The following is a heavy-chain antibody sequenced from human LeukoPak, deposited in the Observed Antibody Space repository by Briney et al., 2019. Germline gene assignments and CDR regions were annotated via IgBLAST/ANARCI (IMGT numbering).Heavy chain of an antibody. Sequence: SETLSLTCTVSGGSISSHYWSWIRQPPGKGLEWIGYIYYSGTTNYNPSLKSRVTISVDTSKNRFSLKLSSVTAADTAVYYCARGVYIAAAQYGYWGQGTLVTVSS. CDR3: ARGVYIAAAQYGY. D-gene: IGHD6-13*01. V-gene: IGHV4-59*11. CDR2: IYYSGTT. J-gene: IGHJ4*02. CDR1: GGSISSHY.